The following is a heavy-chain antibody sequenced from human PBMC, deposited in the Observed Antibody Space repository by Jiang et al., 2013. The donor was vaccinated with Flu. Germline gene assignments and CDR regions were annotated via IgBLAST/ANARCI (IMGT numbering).Heavy chain of an antibody. V-gene: IGHV1-2*06. D-gene: IGHD1-7*01. Sequence: GAEVKKPGASVKVSCKASGYAFTGYYMHWVRQAPGQGLEWMGRINPNSGGTNYAQKFQGRVTMTRDTSISTAYMELSRLRSDDTAVYYCARDDWNYSDAFDIWGQGTMVTVSS. CDR3: ARDDWNYSDAFDI. J-gene: IGHJ3*02. CDR2: INPNSGGT. CDR1: GYAFTGYY.